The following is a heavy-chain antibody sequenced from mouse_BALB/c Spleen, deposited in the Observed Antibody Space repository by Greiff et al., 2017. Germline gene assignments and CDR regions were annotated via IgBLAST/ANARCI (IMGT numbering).Heavy chain of an antibody. CDR3: ARGELWSYFDY. V-gene: IGHV3-2*02. CDR1: GYSITSDYA. J-gene: IGHJ2*01. Sequence: VQLKESGPGLVKPSQSLSLTCTVTGYSITSDYAWNWIRQFPGNKLEWMGYISYSGSTSYNPSLKSRISITRDTSKNQFFLQLNSVTTEDTATYYCARGELWSYFDYWGQGTTLTVSS. CDR2: ISYSGST.